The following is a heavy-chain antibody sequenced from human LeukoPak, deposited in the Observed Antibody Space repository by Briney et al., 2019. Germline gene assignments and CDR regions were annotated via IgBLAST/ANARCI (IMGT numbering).Heavy chain of an antibody. J-gene: IGHJ6*02. CDR1: GFTFSSYA. D-gene: IGHD4-17*01. CDR2: MSGSGGST. Sequence: GGSLRLFCAASGFTFSSYAMSWVRQARGKGLEWVSSMSGSGGSTYYADSVKGRFTISRDDSKNTLYMQMNSLRAEDTAVYYCARVRYGELDVWGQGTTVTVSS. V-gene: IGHV3-23*01. CDR3: ARVRYGELDV.